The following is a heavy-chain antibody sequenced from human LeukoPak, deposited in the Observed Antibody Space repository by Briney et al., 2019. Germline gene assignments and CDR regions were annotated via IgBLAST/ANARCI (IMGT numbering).Heavy chain of an antibody. CDR3: ARRGYSYGLNWFDP. J-gene: IGHJ5*02. CDR1: GGTFSSYA. D-gene: IGHD5-18*01. CDR2: IIPIFGTA. Sequence: SVKVSCKASGGTFSSYAISWVRQAPGQGLEWMGGIIPIFGTANYAQKFQGRVTITADESTSTAYMELSSLRSEDTAVYYCARRGYSYGLNWFDPWGQGTLVTVSS. V-gene: IGHV1-69*13.